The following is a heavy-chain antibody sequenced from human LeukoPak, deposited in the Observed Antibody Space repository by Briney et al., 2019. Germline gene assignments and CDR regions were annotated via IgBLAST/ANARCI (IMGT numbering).Heavy chain of an antibody. CDR2: IIPILDIT. Sequence: SVKVSCKASGGTFSSYALSWVRQAPGQGLEWMGRIIPILDITNYAQKFQGRVTITADKSTSTAYMELSSLRSEDTAVYYCTGALRITMILLPPDYWGQGTLVTVSS. CDR3: TGALRITMILLPPDY. CDR1: GGTFSSYA. J-gene: IGHJ4*02. V-gene: IGHV1-69*04. D-gene: IGHD3-22*01.